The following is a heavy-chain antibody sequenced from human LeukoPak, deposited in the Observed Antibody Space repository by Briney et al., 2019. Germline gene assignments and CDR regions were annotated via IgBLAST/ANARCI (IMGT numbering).Heavy chain of an antibody. Sequence: GGSLRLSCAASGFTFSTSNMNWVRQAPGKGLEWVSSISSSGSYIYFADSAKGRFTVSRDNAKNSLYLQMNSLRVEDTAVYYCARDRGNGHASDYWGQGTLVTVSS. CDR1: GFTFSTSN. CDR3: ARDRGNGHASDY. J-gene: IGHJ4*02. V-gene: IGHV3-21*01. CDR2: ISSSGSYI. D-gene: IGHD3-10*01.